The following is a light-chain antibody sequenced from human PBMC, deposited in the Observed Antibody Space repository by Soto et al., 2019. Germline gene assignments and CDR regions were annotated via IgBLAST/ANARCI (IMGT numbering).Light chain of an antibody. CDR2: GNS. CDR1: SSNIGAGYD. V-gene: IGLV1-40*01. Sequence: QSVLTQPPSVSGAPGQRVTISCTGSSSNIGAGYDVHWYQQLPGTAPKLLIYGNSNRPSGVPDRFSGPKSGTSASLAITGLQAEDEADYYCQSYDCSLHSYVFGTGTKLTVL. CDR3: QSYDCSLHSYV. J-gene: IGLJ1*01.